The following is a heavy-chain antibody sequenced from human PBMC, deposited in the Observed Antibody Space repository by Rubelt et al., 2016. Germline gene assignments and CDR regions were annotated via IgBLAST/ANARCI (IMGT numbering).Heavy chain of an antibody. CDR3: ARGPPRGYFDY. V-gene: IGHV2-26*01. CDR1: GGSISSYYW. D-gene: IGHD3-10*01. Sequence: QESGPGLVKPSETLSLTCTVSGGSISSYYWNWIRQPPGKGLEWLAHIFSNDEKSYSTSLKSRLTISKDTSKSQVVLTMTNMDPVDTATYYCARGPPRGYFDYWGQGTLVTVSS. J-gene: IGHJ4*02. CDR2: IFSNDEK.